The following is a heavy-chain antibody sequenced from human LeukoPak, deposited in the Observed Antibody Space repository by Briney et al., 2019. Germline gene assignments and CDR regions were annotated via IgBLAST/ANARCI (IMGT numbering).Heavy chain of an antibody. D-gene: IGHD3-10*01. Sequence: SETLSLTCAVYGGSFSGYYWSWIRQPPGKGLEWTGEINHSGSTNYNPSLKSRVTISVDTSKNQFSLKLSSVTAADTAVYYCARGRGWFGESTFDPWGQGTLVTVSS. CDR2: INHSGST. CDR1: GGSFSGYY. J-gene: IGHJ5*02. CDR3: ARGRGWFGESTFDP. V-gene: IGHV4-34*01.